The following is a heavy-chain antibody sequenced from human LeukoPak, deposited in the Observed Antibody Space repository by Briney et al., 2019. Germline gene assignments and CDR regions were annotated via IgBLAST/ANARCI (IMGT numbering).Heavy chain of an antibody. D-gene: IGHD2/OR15-2a*01. CDR2: VSPPGGGT. CDR1: GFSFRYHG. Sequence: GGSLRLSCVASGFSFRYHGMNWVRLAPGKGLEWVSGVSPPGGGTYYADSVKGRFTISRDDSRNTLSLQMNSLRVEDTAVYYCARDAKIDYYYYMDVWGKGTTVTVSS. J-gene: IGHJ6*03. V-gene: IGHV3-23*01. CDR3: ARDAKIDYYYYMDV.